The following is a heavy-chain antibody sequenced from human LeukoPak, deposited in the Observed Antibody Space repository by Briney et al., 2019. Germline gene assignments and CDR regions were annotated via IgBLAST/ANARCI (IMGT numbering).Heavy chain of an antibody. CDR3: ARLPYYDFWSGYYLYNWFDP. D-gene: IGHD3-3*01. J-gene: IGHJ5*02. Sequence: ASVKLSCKASGYTFTSYGISWVRQAPGQGLEWMGWISAYNGNTNYAQKLQGSVTMTTDTSTSTAYMELRSLRSDDTAVYYCARLPYYDFWSGYYLYNWFDPWGQGTLVTVSS. CDR1: GYTFTSYG. V-gene: IGHV1-18*01. CDR2: ISAYNGNT.